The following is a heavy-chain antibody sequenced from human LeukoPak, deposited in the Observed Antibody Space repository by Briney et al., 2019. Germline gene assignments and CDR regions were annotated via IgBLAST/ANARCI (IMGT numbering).Heavy chain of an antibody. CDR2: IWYDGSNK. Sequence: GGSLRLSCAASGFTFSSYGMHWVRQAPGKGLEWVAVIWYDGSNKYYADSVKGRFTISRDNSKNTLYLQLNSLRAEDTAVYYCSRGGYGDYNNWFDPWGQGTLVIVSS. D-gene: IGHD4-17*01. J-gene: IGHJ5*02. CDR1: GFTFSSYG. CDR3: SRGGYGDYNNWFDP. V-gene: IGHV3-33*01.